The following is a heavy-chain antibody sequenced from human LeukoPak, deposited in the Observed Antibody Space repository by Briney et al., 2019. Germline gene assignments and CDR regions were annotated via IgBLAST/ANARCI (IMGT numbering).Heavy chain of an antibody. Sequence: SETLSLTCTVSGGSISSSSYYWGWIRQPPGKGLEWIGSIYYSGSTYYNPSLKSRVTISVDTSKNQFSLKLSSVTAADTAVYYCARLGVITIFGALGRNWFDPWGQGTLVTVSS. CDR2: IYYSGST. V-gene: IGHV4-39*07. D-gene: IGHD3-3*01. J-gene: IGHJ5*02. CDR1: GGSISSSSYY. CDR3: ARLGVITIFGALGRNWFDP.